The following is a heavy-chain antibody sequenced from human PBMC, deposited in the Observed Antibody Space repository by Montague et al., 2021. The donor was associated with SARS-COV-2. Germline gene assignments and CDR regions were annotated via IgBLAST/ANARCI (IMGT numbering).Heavy chain of an antibody. J-gene: IGHJ3*02. Sequence: SETLSLTCAVSGASISSSHWWSWIRHPPGKGLELRGDIYHTGSTNYNPSLNSRVTISVDKSKNQYSLKLSSVTAAATAVYFCARAPIVVYGKNAFDNWGQGTMVTVSS. CDR2: IYHTGST. CDR3: ARAPIVVYGKNAFDN. V-gene: IGHV4-4*02. D-gene: IGHD3-22*01. CDR1: GASISSSHW.